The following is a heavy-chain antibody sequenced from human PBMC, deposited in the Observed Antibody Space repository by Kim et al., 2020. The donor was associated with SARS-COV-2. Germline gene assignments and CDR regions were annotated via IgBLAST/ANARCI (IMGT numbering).Heavy chain of an antibody. V-gene: IGHV3-9*01. CDR3: AKDIGIAAAGTSYYYGMDV. Sequence: SLRLSCAASGFTFDDYAMHWVRQAPGKGLEWVSGISWNSGSIGYADSVKGRFTISRDNAKNSLYLQMNSLRAEDTALYYCAKDIGIAAAGTSYYYGMDVWGQGTTVTVSS. J-gene: IGHJ6*02. CDR1: GFTFDDYA. CDR2: ISWNSGSI. D-gene: IGHD6-13*01.